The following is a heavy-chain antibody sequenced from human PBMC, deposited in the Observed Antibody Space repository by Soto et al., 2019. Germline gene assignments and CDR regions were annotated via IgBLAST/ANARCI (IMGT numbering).Heavy chain of an antibody. CDR1: GGTFTRFA. J-gene: IGHJ6*02. CDR3: ARIVIVPAAIPPLAHGVDV. CDR2: IIPIFGTA. Sequence: QVQLVQSGAEVRKPGSSVKVSCKTSGGTFTRFAISWVRQAPGQGLEWMGGIIPIFGTANYGQQFQGRVTITADKSTSIAYMELSSLRSEDTAVYYCARIVIVPAAIPPLAHGVDVWGQGTTVTVSS. D-gene: IGHD2-2*01. V-gene: IGHV1-69*06.